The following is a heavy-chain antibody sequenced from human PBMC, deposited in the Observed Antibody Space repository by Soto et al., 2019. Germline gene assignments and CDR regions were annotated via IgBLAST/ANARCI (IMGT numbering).Heavy chain of an antibody. CDR2: IDTDGGGT. CDR3: ATVFDV. J-gene: IGHJ4*02. CDR1: RVSFRRHR. V-gene: IGHV3-74*01. Sequence: GGYPRLSCAAPRVSFRRHRIHWVGQAPGKGQEWVSRIDTDGGGTSYADSVKGRFTISTDNAENTVYLQMNGLRVEDTAVYYCATVFDVWGQGT.